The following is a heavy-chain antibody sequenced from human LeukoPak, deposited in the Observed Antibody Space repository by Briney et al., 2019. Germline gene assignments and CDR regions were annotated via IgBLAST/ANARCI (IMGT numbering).Heavy chain of an antibody. CDR1: GGSINNNIYY. J-gene: IGHJ4*02. CDR2: IFYSGST. Sequence: PSETLSLTCTVSGGSINNNIYYWGWIRQPPGKGLEWIGYIFYSGSTYYSPSLKSRVTISVDTSKNQFSLRLSSVTATDTAIYYCARHDNYGSGSYAIDYWGQGTLVTVSS. D-gene: IGHD3-10*01. V-gene: IGHV4-39*01. CDR3: ARHDNYGSGSYAIDY.